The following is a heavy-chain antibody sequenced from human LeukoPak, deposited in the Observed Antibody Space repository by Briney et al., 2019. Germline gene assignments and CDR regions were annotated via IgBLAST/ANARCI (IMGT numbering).Heavy chain of an antibody. CDR3: ARKGIAASGTGWFDP. CDR2: IYNNGNT. D-gene: IGHD6-13*01. J-gene: IGHJ5*02. CDR1: GGSISSSHW. V-gene: IGHV4/OR15-8*02. Sequence: PSETLSLTCVVSGGSISSSHWWSWVRQSPEKGLEWIGEIYNNGNTNYNTSLKGRVTISIDKAKNQFSLKVNSVTAADTAVYWCARKGIAASGTGWFDPWGQGTPVTVSS.